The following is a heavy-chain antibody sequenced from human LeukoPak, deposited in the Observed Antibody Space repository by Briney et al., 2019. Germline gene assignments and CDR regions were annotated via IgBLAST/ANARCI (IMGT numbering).Heavy chain of an antibody. Sequence: GGSLTLSCAASGFTFSDHTMNWVRQAPGKGLECVSSISGSSEYTFYADSVTVRFAICRDHAKTSPYLQMNTLRAEDTAVYYCARGGEQWLVQGLDYFDYWGQGTLVTVSS. D-gene: IGHD6-19*01. V-gene: IGHV3-21*01. CDR3: ARGGEQWLVQGLDYFDY. J-gene: IGHJ4*02. CDR2: ISGSSEYT. CDR1: GFTFSDHT.